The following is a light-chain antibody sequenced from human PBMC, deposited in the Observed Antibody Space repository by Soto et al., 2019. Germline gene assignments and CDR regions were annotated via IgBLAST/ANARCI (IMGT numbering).Light chain of an antibody. J-gene: IGKJ5*01. V-gene: IGKV1-39*01. Sequence: DIRMTQSPSSLSASVGDTVTITCRASQSISSHLNWYQQKPGKAPNLLMYTASNLQSGVPSRFSGSGSGTDFTLTITTLQPEDFATYFCQQSNIMATFGQGTRLEIK. CDR1: QSISSH. CDR3: QQSNIMAT. CDR2: TAS.